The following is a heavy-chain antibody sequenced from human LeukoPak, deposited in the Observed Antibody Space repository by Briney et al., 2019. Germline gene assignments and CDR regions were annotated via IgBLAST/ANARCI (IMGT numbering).Heavy chain of an antibody. CDR3: ARVIAAAGTEWFDP. Sequence: PSETLSLTCTVSGGSISGYYWSWIRHPPGKGLEWMGYIYYSGSTNYNPSLKSRVTISVDTSKNQFSLKLSSVTAVDTAVYYCARVIAAAGTEWFDPWGQGTLVTVSS. D-gene: IGHD6-13*01. CDR2: IYYSGST. CDR1: GGSISGYY. V-gene: IGHV4-59*01. J-gene: IGHJ5*02.